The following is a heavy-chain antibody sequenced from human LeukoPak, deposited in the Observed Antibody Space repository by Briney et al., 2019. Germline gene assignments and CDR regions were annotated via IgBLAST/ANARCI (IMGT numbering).Heavy chain of an antibody. CDR3: AGEYYDFWSGYSNYYYYGMDV. D-gene: IGHD3-3*01. V-gene: IGHV3-66*02. CDR1: GFTVSSNY. Sequence: GGSLRLSCAASGFTVSSNYMSWVRQAPGKGLEWVSVIYSGGSTYYADSVKGRFTISRDNSKNTLHLQMNSLRAEDTAVYYCAGEYYDFWSGYSNYYYYGMDVWGQGTTVTVSS. CDR2: IYSGGST. J-gene: IGHJ6*02.